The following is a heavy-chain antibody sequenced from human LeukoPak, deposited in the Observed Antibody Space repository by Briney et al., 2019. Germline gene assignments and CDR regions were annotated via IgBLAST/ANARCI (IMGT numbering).Heavy chain of an antibody. J-gene: IGHJ6*02. Sequence: ASVKVSCKASGYTFNGYYMHWVRQAPGQGLEWMGWINPNSGGTNYAQKFQGRVTMTRDTSISTAYMELSRLRSDDTAVYYCARVDGDYYYYYGMDVWGQGTTVTVSS. V-gene: IGHV1-2*02. CDR3: ARVDGDYYYYYGMDV. CDR1: GYTFNGYY. D-gene: IGHD4-17*01. CDR2: INPNSGGT.